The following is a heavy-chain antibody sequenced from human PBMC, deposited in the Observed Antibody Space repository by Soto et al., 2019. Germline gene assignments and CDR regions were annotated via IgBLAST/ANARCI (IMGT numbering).Heavy chain of an antibody. V-gene: IGHV1-69*06. D-gene: IGHD2-8*01. J-gene: IGHJ4*02. CDR3: ARGLLYATTYFDY. CDR2: IIPVVGTT. CDR1: GDTFTTNS. Sequence: QVQLMQSGAEVKKPGSSVKVSCKASGDTFTTNSLNWVRQAPGQGLEWMGGIIPVVGTTKYAQKYQDRVTITGDISTNTAYMELSSLRSDDTAVYYCARGLLYATTYFDYWGQGTPVTVSS.